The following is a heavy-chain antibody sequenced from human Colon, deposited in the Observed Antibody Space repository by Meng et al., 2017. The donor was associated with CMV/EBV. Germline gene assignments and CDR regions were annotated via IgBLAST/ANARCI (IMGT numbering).Heavy chain of an antibody. CDR2: IYYSGST. Sequence: SETLSLTCIVSGGSISSYYWSWIRQPPGKGLEWIGYIYYSGSTNYNPSLKSRVTISVDTSKNQFSLKLSSVTAADTAVYYCARVSGDFWSGEGWFDPWGQGTLVTVSS. CDR3: ARVSGDFWSGEGWFDP. V-gene: IGHV4-59*01. CDR1: GGSISSYY. D-gene: IGHD3-3*01. J-gene: IGHJ5*02.